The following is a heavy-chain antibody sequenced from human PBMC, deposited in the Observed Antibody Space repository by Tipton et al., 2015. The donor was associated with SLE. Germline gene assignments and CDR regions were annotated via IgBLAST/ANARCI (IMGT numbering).Heavy chain of an antibody. Sequence: TLSLTCTVSGGSITSSGFYWGWFRQPPGKGLEWIGSIDYSGRTYYTPSRKSQVTISVDTSKNQFSLKLSSVTAADTAFYYCARRTSGYAPDYWGQGTLVTVSS. J-gene: IGHJ4*02. CDR3: ARRTSGYAPDY. CDR1: GGSITSSGFY. D-gene: IGHD5-12*01. V-gene: IGHV4-39*07. CDR2: IDYSGRT.